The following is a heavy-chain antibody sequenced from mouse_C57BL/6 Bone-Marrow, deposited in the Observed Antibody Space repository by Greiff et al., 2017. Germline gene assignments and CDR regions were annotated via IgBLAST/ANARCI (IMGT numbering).Heavy chain of an antibody. J-gene: IGHJ1*03. CDR1: GYTFTSYD. CDR3: ARLEFDGSSGDWYVDV. Sequence: QVQLQQSGPELVKPGASVKLSCKASGYTFTSYDINWVKQRPGQGLEWIGWIYPRDGSTKYNEKFKGKATLTVDTSSSTAYMELHSLTSADSAVYFCARLEFDGSSGDWYVDVWGKGTTVTVSS. CDR2: IYPRDGST. D-gene: IGHD1-1*01. V-gene: IGHV1-85*01.